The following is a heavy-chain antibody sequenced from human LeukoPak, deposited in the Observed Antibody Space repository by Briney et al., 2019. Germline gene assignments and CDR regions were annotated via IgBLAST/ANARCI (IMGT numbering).Heavy chain of an antibody. D-gene: IGHD3-3*01. Sequence: GSLRLSCAASGFTFSSYWMSWVRQPPGKGLEWIGEINHSGSPNNNPSLKSRVSISFDTSKDQFSLKLTSVTAADTAVYYCGSRRTAMFGVIKGPIDYWGQGTLVTVSS. CDR1: GFTFSSYW. J-gene: IGHJ4*02. CDR2: INHSGSP. V-gene: IGHV4-34*01. CDR3: GSRRTAMFGVIKGPIDY.